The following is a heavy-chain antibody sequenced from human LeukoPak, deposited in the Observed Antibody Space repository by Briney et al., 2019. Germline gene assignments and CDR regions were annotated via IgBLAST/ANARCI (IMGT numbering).Heavy chain of an antibody. V-gene: IGHV3-30-3*01. CDR1: GFTFSSYA. CDR2: ISYDGSNK. Sequence: PGGSLRLSCAASGFTFSSYAMHWVRQAPGKGLEWVAVISYDGSNKYYADSVKGRFTISRDNSKNTLYLQMNSLRAEDTAVYYCAREGYYGDYIDYWGQGTLVTVSS. J-gene: IGHJ4*02. CDR3: AREGYYGDYIDY. D-gene: IGHD4-17*01.